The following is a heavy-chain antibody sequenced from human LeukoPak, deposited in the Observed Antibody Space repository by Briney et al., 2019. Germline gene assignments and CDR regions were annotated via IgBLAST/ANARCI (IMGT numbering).Heavy chain of an antibody. Sequence: GGSLRLSCAASGFTFSTFGMHWVRQAPGKGPEGVAVIWYDGSKKYYIDFAGGRFPISRDNSRNTLYLQMNSLRAEDTAVYYCARYYSHTSAWSEGGLDQWGQGTLVTVSS. D-gene: IGHD6-19*01. J-gene: IGHJ4*02. CDR1: GFTFSTFG. V-gene: IGHV3-33*01. CDR2: IWYDGSKK. CDR3: ARYYSHTSAWSEGGLDQ.